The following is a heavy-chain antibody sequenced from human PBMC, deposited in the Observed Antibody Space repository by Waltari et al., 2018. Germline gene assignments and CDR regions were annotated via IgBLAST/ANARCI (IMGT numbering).Heavy chain of an antibody. Sequence: QVQLQESGPGLVKPSETLSLTCTVSGGSISSHYWRWIRQPPGKGLEWIGYIYYSGSTNYNPSLKSRVTISVDTSKNQFSLKLSSVTAADTAVYYCARGGIAGAFDIWGQGTMVTVSS. J-gene: IGHJ3*02. V-gene: IGHV4-59*11. CDR2: IYYSGST. D-gene: IGHD6-13*01. CDR3: ARGGIAGAFDI. CDR1: GGSISSHY.